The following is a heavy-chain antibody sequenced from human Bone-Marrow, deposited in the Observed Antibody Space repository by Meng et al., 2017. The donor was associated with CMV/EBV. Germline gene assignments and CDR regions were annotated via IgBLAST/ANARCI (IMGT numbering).Heavy chain of an antibody. Sequence: SETLSLTCTVSGGSISSYYWSWIRQPPGKGLEWIGYIYYSGSTNYNPSLKSRVTISVDTSKNQFSLKLSSVTAADTAVYYCARVSPTIHYYYYGMDVWGQGPTVTVSS. V-gene: IGHV4-59*01. J-gene: IGHJ6*02. CDR1: GGSISSYY. CDR2: IYYSGST. CDR3: ARVSPTIHYYYYGMDV. D-gene: IGHD2-2*01.